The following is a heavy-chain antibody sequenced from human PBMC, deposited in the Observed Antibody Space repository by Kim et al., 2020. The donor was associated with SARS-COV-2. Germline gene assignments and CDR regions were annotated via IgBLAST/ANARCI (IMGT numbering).Heavy chain of an antibody. J-gene: IGHJ6*03. CDR1: GYTFTSYA. CDR2: INTNTGNP. CDR3: ARDRRDFWSGYYNYYYMDV. D-gene: IGHD3-3*01. Sequence: ASVKVSCKASGYTFTSYAMNWVRQAPGQGLEWMGWINTNTGNPTYAQGFTGRFVFSLDTSVSTAYLQISSLKAEDTAVYYCARDRRDFWSGYYNYYYMDVWGKGTTVTVSS. V-gene: IGHV7-4-1*02.